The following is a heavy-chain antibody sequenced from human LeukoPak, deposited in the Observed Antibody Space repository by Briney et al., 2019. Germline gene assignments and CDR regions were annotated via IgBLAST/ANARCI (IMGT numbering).Heavy chain of an antibody. V-gene: IGHV3-21*06. CDR1: GFTFSTYA. J-gene: IGHJ2*01. D-gene: IGHD2-15*01. CDR3: AGGQGWHFDL. Sequence: PGGSLRLSCVGTGFTFSTYAMNWVRQAPGKRLEWVSSISRGSTYIYYADSLRGRVTISRDDAENSLYLQMNSLRVEDTAVYYCAGGQGWHFDLWGLGTLITVPS. CDR2: ISRGSTYI.